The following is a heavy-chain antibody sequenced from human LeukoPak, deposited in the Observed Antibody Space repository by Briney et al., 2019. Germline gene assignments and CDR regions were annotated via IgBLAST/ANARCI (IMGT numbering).Heavy chain of an antibody. V-gene: IGHV4-4*07. J-gene: IGHJ5*02. CDR1: GGSISSYY. Sequence: SETLSLTCTVSGGSISSYYWSWIRQPAGKGLECIVRIYTSGSTNYNPSLKSRVTMSVDTSKNQFSLKLSSVTAADTAVYYCARLSSGWYDGWFDPWGQGTLVTVSS. D-gene: IGHD6-19*01. CDR2: IYTSGST. CDR3: ARLSSGWYDGWFDP.